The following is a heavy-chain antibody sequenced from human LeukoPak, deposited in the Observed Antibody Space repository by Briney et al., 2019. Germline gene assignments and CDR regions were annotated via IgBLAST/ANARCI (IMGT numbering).Heavy chain of an antibody. D-gene: IGHD3-22*01. CDR1: GGSISSYY. CDR3: ARDSPSRYDSSGYYSRGDAFDI. J-gene: IGHJ3*02. V-gene: IGHV4-59*01. CDR2: IYYSGST. Sequence: SETLSLTCTVSGGSISSYYWSWIRQPPGKGLEWIGYIYYSGSTNYNPSLKSRVTISVDTSKNQFSLKLSSVTAADTAVYYCARDSPSRYDSSGYYSRGDAFDIWGQGTMVTVSS.